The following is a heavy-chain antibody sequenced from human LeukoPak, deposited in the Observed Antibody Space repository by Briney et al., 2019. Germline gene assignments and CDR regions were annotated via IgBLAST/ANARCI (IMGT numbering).Heavy chain of an antibody. V-gene: IGHV3-23*01. J-gene: IGHJ6*02. Sequence: GGSLRLSCVVSEFSFSTYAVSWVRQAPGKGLEWVSAISADGGITYYADSVRGRFTISRDNSKNTLYLQMNSLRAEDTAVYYCAKSSGPGGYYYYGMDVWGRGTTVTVSS. CDR2: ISADGGIT. CDR1: EFSFSTYA. CDR3: AKSSGPGGYYYYGMDV. D-gene: IGHD3-22*01.